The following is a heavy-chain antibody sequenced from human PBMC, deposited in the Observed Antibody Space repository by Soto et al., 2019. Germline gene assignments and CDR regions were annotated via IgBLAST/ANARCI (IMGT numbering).Heavy chain of an antibody. CDR1: GGSISSGGYS. J-gene: IGHJ4*02. CDR2: IYHSGST. CDR3: ARAGGLGAVAADY. D-gene: IGHD6-19*01. V-gene: IGHV4-30-2*01. Sequence: QLQLQESGSGLVKPSQILSLTCAVSGGSISSGGYSWSWIRQPPGKGLEWIGYIYHSGSTYYNPSLKSRVTISVDRSKNQFSLKLSSVTAADTAVYYCARAGGLGAVAADYWGQGTLVTVSS.